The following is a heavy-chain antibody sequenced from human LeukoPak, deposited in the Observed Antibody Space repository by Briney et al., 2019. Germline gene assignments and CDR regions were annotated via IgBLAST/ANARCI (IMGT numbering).Heavy chain of an antibody. CDR1: GYIFTDYY. CDR3: IREYGGGYFDY. V-gene: IGHV1-46*01. CDR2: IYPSGGTT. Sequence: GASVTVSCKTSGYIFTDYYIHWVRQAPGQGLEWIGIIYPSGGTTDSSQKFKGRVTVTRDTSTSTVYMELRTLRSEDTAIYYCIREYGGGYFDYWGQGTLVTVSS. D-gene: IGHD3-10*01. J-gene: IGHJ4*02.